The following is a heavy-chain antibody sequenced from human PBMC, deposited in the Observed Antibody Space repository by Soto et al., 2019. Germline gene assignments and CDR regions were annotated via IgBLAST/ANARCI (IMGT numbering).Heavy chain of an antibody. J-gene: IGHJ4*02. V-gene: IGHV1-3*01. D-gene: IGHD2-2*01. CDR1: GYTFTGYA. CDR3: ARGYCSSTSCQYYFDY. CDR2: INGGNGDT. Sequence: ASVKVSCKVSGYTFTGYAIHWVRQAPGQRLEWMGWINGGNGDTKYSQKFQGRVTITRDTSASTAYMEPTSLGSEDTALYHCARGYCSSTSCQYYFDYWGQGTPVTVSS.